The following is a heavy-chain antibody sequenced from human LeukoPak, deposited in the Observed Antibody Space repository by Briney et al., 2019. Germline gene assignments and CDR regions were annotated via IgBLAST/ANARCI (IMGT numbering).Heavy chain of an antibody. D-gene: IGHD3-22*01. CDR3: ARDRSLEYYDSSGYYIFDY. J-gene: IGHJ4*02. CDR1: GGSISSYY. CDR2: IYTSGST. Sequence: SETLSLTCTVSGGSISSYYWSWIRQPAGKGLEWIGRIYTSGSTNYNPSLKSRVTMSVDTSKNQFSLQLRSVSAADTAVYYCARDRSLEYYDSSGYYIFDYWGQGNLVTVSS. V-gene: IGHV4-4*07.